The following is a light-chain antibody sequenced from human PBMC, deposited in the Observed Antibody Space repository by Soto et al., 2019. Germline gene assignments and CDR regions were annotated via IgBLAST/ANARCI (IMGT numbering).Light chain of an antibody. CDR3: SSYAGSNNVV. J-gene: IGLJ2*01. CDR1: RSDVGGYNF. Sequence: QSVLTQPPSASGSPGQSVTISCTGTRSDVGGYNFVSWYRQHPGKAPKLLIYAVSQRPSGVPARFSGSKSGNTASLTVSGLQAEDEADYYCSSYAGSNNVVFSGGTKLTVL. V-gene: IGLV2-8*01. CDR2: AVS.